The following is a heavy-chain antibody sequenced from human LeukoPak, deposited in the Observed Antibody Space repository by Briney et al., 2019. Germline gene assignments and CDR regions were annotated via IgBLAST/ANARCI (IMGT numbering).Heavy chain of an antibody. CDR3: ARQYYYDSSGPDAFDI. CDR2: IYHSGST. D-gene: IGHD3-22*01. Sequence: SETLSLTCSVSGGSINSDYWNWIRQPPGKGLEWIGYIYHSGSTNYNPSLKSRVTISVDTSKNQFSLKLSSVTAADTAVYYCARQYYYDSSGPDAFDIWGQGTKVTVSS. CDR1: GGSINSDY. J-gene: IGHJ3*02. V-gene: IGHV4-59*08.